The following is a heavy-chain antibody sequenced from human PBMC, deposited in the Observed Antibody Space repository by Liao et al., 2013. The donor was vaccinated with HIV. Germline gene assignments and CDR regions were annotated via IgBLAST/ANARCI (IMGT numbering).Heavy chain of an antibody. Sequence: QVHLQESGPGLVKPSQTLSLTCSVSSGAISSGSYFWSWIRQSAGKGLEWIGRVHASGTTHYNPSFESRVTISVDTSANQFSLKVDSVTAADTAVFYCARERGAECIGGICYPGGLFYFDSWGQGALVTVSS. J-gene: IGHJ4*02. CDR1: SGAISSGSYF. CDR3: ARERGAECIGGICYPGGLFYFDS. D-gene: IGHD2-15*01. V-gene: IGHV4-61*02. CDR2: VHASGTT.